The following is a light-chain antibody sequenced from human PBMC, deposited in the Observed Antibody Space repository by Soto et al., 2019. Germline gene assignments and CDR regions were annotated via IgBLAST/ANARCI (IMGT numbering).Light chain of an antibody. CDR2: GAS. CDR1: QSVSSNF. V-gene: IGKV3-20*01. J-gene: IGKJ1*01. CDR3: QQYDSSPRT. Sequence: ENVLAQSPGTLSLPPGGRATLACRASQSVSSNFLAWYQQKPGQAPRLLIYGASNRATGIPDRFSGSGSGTDLTLTISRLEPEDFAVYYCQQYDSSPRTFGQGTKVDIK.